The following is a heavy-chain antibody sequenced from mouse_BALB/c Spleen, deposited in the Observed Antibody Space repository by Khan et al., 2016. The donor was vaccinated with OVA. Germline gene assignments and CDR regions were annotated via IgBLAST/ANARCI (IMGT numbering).Heavy chain of an antibody. V-gene: IGHV9-1*02. CDR1: GYTFTNQG. CDR3: ARGYWYFDV. Sequence: QIQLVQSGPELKKPGETVKISCKASGYTFTNQGMNWVKQAPGKGLKWMGWINTYTGEPTYADDFKGRFAFSLETSASTAYLQINNLNDEDMSTYCCARGYWYFDVWGAGATVTVSS. CDR2: INTYTGEP. J-gene: IGHJ1*01.